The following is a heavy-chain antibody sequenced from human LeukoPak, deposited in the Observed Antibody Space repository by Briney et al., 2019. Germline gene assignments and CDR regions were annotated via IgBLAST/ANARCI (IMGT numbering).Heavy chain of an antibody. Sequence: PGGSLRLSCAASEFTFNSHWMTWVRQAPGKGLEWVASIKQGGSEKYYADSVKGRFTVSRDDAKNSLYFQMNSLSADDTAVYYCARGPNYGARVDYLDSWGQGTKVTVSS. CDR2: IKQGGSEK. J-gene: IGHJ4*02. CDR1: EFTFNSHW. D-gene: IGHD4-17*01. CDR3: ARGPNYGARVDYLDS. V-gene: IGHV3-7*01.